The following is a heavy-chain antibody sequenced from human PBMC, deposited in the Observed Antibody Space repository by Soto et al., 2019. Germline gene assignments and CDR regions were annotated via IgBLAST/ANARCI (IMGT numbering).Heavy chain of an antibody. CDR3: ASMTTVTRLFDY. D-gene: IGHD4-17*01. V-gene: IGHV4-30-2*01. J-gene: IGHJ4*02. CDR2: IYHSGST. Sequence: SETLSLTCAVSGGSISSGGYPWSWIRQPPGKGLEWIGYIYHSGSTYYNPSLKSRVTISVDRSKNQFSLKLSSVTAADTAVYYCASMTTVTRLFDYWGQGTLVTVSS. CDR1: GGSISSGGYP.